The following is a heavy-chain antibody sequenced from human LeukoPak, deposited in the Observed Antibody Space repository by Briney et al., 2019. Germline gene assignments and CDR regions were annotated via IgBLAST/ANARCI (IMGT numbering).Heavy chain of an antibody. CDR2: INHSGST. J-gene: IGHJ6*02. Sequence: SETLSLTCAVYGGSFSGYYWSWIRQPPGKGLEWIGEINHSGSTNYNPSLKSRVTISVDTSKNQSSLKLSSVTAADTAVYYCARGRARTTVTTGCYYYGMDVWGQGTTVTVSS. CDR1: GGSFSGYY. D-gene: IGHD4-11*01. V-gene: IGHV4-34*01. CDR3: ARGRARTTVTTGCYYYGMDV.